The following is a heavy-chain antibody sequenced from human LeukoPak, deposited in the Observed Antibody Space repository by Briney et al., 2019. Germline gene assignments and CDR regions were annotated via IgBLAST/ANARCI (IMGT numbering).Heavy chain of an antibody. CDR1: GGSISSGGYY. CDR3: ARSRLPYGFDY. Sequence: KASETLSLTCTVSGGSISSGGYYWSWIRQHAGKGLEWIGYIYYTGSTYYNPSLKSRVTISVDTSKNQFSLKLSSVTAADTALYYCARSRLPYGFDYWGQGTLVTVSS. V-gene: IGHV4-31*03. CDR2: IYYTGST. J-gene: IGHJ4*02. D-gene: IGHD3-16*01.